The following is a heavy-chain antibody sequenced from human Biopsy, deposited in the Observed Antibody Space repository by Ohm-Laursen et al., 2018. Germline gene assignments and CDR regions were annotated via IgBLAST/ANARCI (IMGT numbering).Heavy chain of an antibody. D-gene: IGHD3-9*01. V-gene: IGHV1-69*06. CDR1: GGTFSNYG. J-gene: IGHJ4*02. CDR2: NIPILGTG. CDR3: ATKLTGYFDH. Sequence: SSEKVSCKAPGGTFSNYGVNWVRQAPGQGLEWLGGNIPILGTGNYAQKFQDRATVAADTSTSTATMELRSLRSDDKAVYYCATKLTGYFDHWGQGTLVIVSS.